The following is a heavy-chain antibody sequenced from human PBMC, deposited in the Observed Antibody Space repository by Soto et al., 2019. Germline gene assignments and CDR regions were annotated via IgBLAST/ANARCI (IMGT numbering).Heavy chain of an antibody. D-gene: IGHD3-3*01. CDR1: GFTFSSYA. CDR3: ATDLHDFWMVVRYYFDY. J-gene: IGHJ4*02. CDR2: ISGSGGST. Sequence: GGSLRLSCAASGFTFSSYAMSWVRQAPGKGLEWVSAISGSGGSTYYADSVKGRFTISRDNSKNTLYLQMNSLRAEDTAVYYCATDLHDFWMVVRYYFDYWGQGTLVTVSS. V-gene: IGHV3-23*01.